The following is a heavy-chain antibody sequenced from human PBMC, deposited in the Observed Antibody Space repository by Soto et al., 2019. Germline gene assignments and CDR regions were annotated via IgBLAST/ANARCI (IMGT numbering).Heavy chain of an antibody. CDR1: GGSVSSGTHY. J-gene: IGHJ6*02. CDR3: ARDPHDGGVPAGGIDV. Sequence: QVQLQESGPGLVKPSETLSLTCSVSGGSVSSGTHYWSWIRQPPGKGLEWIGYIYYTGTTKYNPSVKTGTTILVGTRKSQYSLKMSPMTAAGTALSYGARDPHDGGVPAGGIDVWGQGTTVTVSS. D-gene: IGHD2-8*02. V-gene: IGHV4-61*01. CDR2: IYYTGTT.